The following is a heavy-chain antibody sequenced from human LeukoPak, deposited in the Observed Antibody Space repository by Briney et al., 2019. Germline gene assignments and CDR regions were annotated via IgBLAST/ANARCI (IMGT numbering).Heavy chain of an antibody. CDR1: GGTFGSYV. V-gene: IGHV1-69*01. J-gene: IGHJ2*01. D-gene: IGHD5-18*01. CDR3: AKEGDTALVTGYFDL. Sequence: SVKVSCKASGGTFGSYVISWVRQAPGQGLEWMGGIIPIFGTAHYAQKFHGRLTITADESTSTVYMEMSSLRSEDTAMYYCAKEGDTALVTGYFDLWGRGTLVTVSS. CDR2: IIPIFGTA.